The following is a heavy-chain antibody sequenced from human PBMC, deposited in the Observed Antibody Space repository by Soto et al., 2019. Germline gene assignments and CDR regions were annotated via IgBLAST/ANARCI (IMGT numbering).Heavy chain of an antibody. CDR3: ARQMGLTVSPSAFDI. CDR2: INAGNGKT. V-gene: IGHV1-3*01. CDR1: GYTFTSYA. D-gene: IGHD4-17*01. Sequence: ASVKVSCKASGYTFTSYAMHWVRQAPGQRLEWMGWINAGNGKTKYSQKFQGRVTITRDTSASTAYMELSSLRSEDTAVYYCARQMGLTVSPSAFDIWGQGTMVTVSS. J-gene: IGHJ3*02.